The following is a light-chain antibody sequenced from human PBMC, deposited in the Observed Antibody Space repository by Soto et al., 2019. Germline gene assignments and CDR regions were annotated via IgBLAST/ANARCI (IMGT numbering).Light chain of an antibody. CDR1: QGISSRY. CDR2: GAS. J-gene: IGKJ1*01. CDR3: QQYGTSPRT. Sequence: EIVLTQSPGTLSLSPGESATLSSRASQGISSRYLAWYQQKPGQAPRLLIYGASSRATGIPDRFSGRGSGADFTLTISRLEPEDFAVYYCQQYGTSPRTFGQGTRVEIK. V-gene: IGKV3-20*01.